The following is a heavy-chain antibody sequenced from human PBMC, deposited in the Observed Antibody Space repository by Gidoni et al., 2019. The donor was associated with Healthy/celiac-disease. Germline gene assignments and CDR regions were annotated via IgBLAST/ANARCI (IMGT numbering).Heavy chain of an antibody. CDR2: IYPGDSDT. CDR1: GYSFTSYW. V-gene: IGHV5-51*01. CDR3: ARRGSIAAAGTIPGYGMDV. Sequence: EVQLVQSGAEVKKPGESLKISCKGSGYSFTSYWIGWVRQMPGKGLEWMGIIYPGDSDTRYSPSFQGQVTISADKSISTAYLQWSSLKASDTAMYYCARRGSIAAAGTIPGYGMDVWGQGTTVTVSS. J-gene: IGHJ6*02. D-gene: IGHD6-13*01.